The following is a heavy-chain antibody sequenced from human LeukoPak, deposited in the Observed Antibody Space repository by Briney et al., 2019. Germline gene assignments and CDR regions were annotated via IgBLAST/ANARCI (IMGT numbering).Heavy chain of an antibody. CDR3: ATYSSGGQHYYYYHGMDV. J-gene: IGHJ6*02. CDR2: FDPEDGET. V-gene: IGHV1-24*01. D-gene: IGHD6-25*01. Sequence: ASVKVSCKVSGYTLTELSMHWVRQAPGKGLEWMGGFDPEDGETIYAQKFQGRVTMTEDTSTDTAYMELNSLRSENTAVYYCATYSSGGQHYYYYHGMDVWGQGTTVTVSS. CDR1: GYTLTELS.